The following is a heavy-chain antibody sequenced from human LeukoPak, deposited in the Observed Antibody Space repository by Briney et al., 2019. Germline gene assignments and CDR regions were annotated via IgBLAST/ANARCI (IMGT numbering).Heavy chain of an antibody. J-gene: IGHJ4*02. D-gene: IGHD3-10*01. CDR2: FDPEDGET. CDR1: GYTLTELS. V-gene: IGHV1-24*01. CDR3: ATSIITMVRGVITPFDY. Sequence: ASVKVSCEVSGYTLTELSMHWVRQAPGKGLEWMGGFDPEDGETIYAQEFQGRVTMTEDTSTDTAYMELSSLRSEDTAVYYCATSIITMVRGVITPFDYWGQGTPVTVFS.